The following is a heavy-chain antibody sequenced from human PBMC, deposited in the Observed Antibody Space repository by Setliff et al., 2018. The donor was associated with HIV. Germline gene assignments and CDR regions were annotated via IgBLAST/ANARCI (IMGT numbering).Heavy chain of an antibody. D-gene: IGHD1-1*01. Sequence: SETLSLTCTVSGGSITRTPYYWGWIRQPPGKGLEWIGTMFRTGTSYYNPSLTSRVTISQDTSKNQFSLELTSVTAADTAVYYCATVDGTRYLDYWGQGKLVTVSS. V-gene: IGHV4-39*07. CDR3: ATVDGTRYLDY. J-gene: IGHJ4*02. CDR1: GGSITRTPYY. CDR2: MFRTGTS.